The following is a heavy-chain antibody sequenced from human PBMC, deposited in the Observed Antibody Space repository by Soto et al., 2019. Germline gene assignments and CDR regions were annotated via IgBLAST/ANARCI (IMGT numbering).Heavy chain of an antibody. J-gene: IGHJ4*02. CDR3: ARVVTMVRGVIHTPYFDF. Sequence: QVQLQESGPGLVKPSQTLSLTCTVSGGSISSGGYYWSWIRQHPGKGLEWIGYIYYSGSTYYNPSLKSRVTISVDTSNNQYALKLSSVTAADTAVYYCARVVTMVRGVIHTPYFDFWGQGTLVTVSS. D-gene: IGHD3-10*01. CDR2: IYYSGST. CDR1: GGSISSGGYY. V-gene: IGHV4-31*03.